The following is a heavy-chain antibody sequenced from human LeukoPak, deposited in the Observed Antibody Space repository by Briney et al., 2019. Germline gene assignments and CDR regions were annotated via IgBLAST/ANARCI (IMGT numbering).Heavy chain of an antibody. Sequence: PGGSLRLSCVASGFTFSNYWMTWVRQAPGKGLEWVASMKQDGRDKYYVDSVKGRFTISRDNGKKSLYLQMNSLRAEDTAVYYCARDGGVGFDMWGQGTMVSVSS. D-gene: IGHD3-10*01. J-gene: IGHJ3*02. CDR3: ARDGGVGFDM. CDR2: MKQDGRDK. CDR1: GFTFSNYW. V-gene: IGHV3-7*01.